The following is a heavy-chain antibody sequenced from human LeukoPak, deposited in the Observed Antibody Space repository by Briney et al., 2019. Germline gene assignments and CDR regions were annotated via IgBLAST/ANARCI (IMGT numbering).Heavy chain of an antibody. Sequence: PGGSLRLSCAASGFTFSSYGMHWVRQAPGKGLEWVAVIWDDGITKHYADSVKGRFTISRDNSKNTLYLQMNSLRAEDTAVYYCARGKAPGGYSGYGLDAFDIWGQGTMVTVSS. V-gene: IGHV3-33*01. J-gene: IGHJ3*02. CDR3: ARGKAPGGYSGYGLDAFDI. CDR2: IWDDGITK. D-gene: IGHD5-12*01. CDR1: GFTFSSYG.